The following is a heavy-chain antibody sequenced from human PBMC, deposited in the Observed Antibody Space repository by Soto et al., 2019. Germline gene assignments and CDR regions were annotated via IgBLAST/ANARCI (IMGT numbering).Heavy chain of an antibody. J-gene: IGHJ4*02. CDR1: GGTFSSYT. CDR3: TTSTYCSGGTCYQFDY. D-gene: IGHD2-15*01. CDR2: IIPILGIA. Sequence: SVKVSCKASGGTFSSYTISWVRQAPGQGLEWMGRIIPILGIANYAQKFQGRVTITADKSTSTAYMELSSLTSEGTAVYYCTTSTYCSGGTCYQFDYWGQGTLVTVSS. V-gene: IGHV1-69*02.